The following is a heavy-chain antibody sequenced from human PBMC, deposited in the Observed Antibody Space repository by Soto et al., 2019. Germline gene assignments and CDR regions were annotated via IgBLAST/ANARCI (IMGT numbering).Heavy chain of an antibody. CDR3: ARDRGTAMVTYYYYCMDV. CDR1: GYTFTSYG. CDR2: ISAYNGNT. J-gene: IGHJ6*02. Sequence: ASVKVSCKASGYTFTSYGISCVRQAPGQGLEWMGWISAYNGNTNYAQKLQGRVTMTTDTSTSTAYMELRSLRSDDTAVYYCARDRGTAMVTYYYYCMDVWGQGTTVTVSS. V-gene: IGHV1-18*01. D-gene: IGHD5-18*01.